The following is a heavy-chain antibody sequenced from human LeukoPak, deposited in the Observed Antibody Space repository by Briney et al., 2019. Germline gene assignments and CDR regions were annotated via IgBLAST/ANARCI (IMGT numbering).Heavy chain of an antibody. Sequence: SQTLSLTCAVSGGSISSGGYSWSWIRQPPGKGLEWIGYIYHSGSTYYNPSLKSRATISVDRSKNQFSLKLSSVTAADTAVYYCASDYYYGSGSYSSWGQGTLVTVSS. CDR3: ASDYYYGSGSYSS. D-gene: IGHD3-10*01. V-gene: IGHV4-30-2*01. CDR1: GGSISSGGYS. J-gene: IGHJ5*02. CDR2: IYHSGST.